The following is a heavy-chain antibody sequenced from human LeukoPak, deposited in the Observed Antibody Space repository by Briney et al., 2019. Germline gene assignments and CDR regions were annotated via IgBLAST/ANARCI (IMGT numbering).Heavy chain of an antibody. CDR2: IFDSGST. J-gene: IGHJ6*03. CDR3: ARNGWPYYYYMDV. CDR1: GGSISSYY. Sequence: SETLSLTCTVSGGSISSYYWSWVRQPPGKGLEWIGYIFDSGSTNYNPSLKSRVTIPVDTSKNQFSLKLNSVTAADTAVYYCARNGWPYYYYMDVWGKGTTVTISS. V-gene: IGHV4-59*01. D-gene: IGHD2-15*01.